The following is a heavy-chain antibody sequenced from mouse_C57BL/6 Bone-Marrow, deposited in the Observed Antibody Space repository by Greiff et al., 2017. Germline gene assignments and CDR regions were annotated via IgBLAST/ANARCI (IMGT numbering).Heavy chain of an antibody. Sequence: LVESGAELARPGASVKLSCKASGYTFTSYGISWVKQRTGQGLEWIGEIYPRSGNTYYNEKFKGKATLTADKSSSTAYMELRSLTSEDSAVYFCARTPHIITTVVATDYWGQGTTLTVSS. J-gene: IGHJ2*01. D-gene: IGHD1-1*01. CDR2: IYPRSGNT. CDR3: ARTPHIITTVVATDY. V-gene: IGHV1-81*01. CDR1: GYTFTSYG.